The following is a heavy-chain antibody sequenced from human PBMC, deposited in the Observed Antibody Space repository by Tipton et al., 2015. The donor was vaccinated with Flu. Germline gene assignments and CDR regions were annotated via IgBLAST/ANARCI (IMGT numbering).Heavy chain of an antibody. V-gene: IGHV4-38-2*02. CDR1: GDSIRSDYF. D-gene: IGHD4-11*01. Sequence: LRLSCIVSGDSIRSDYFWGWVRQPPGKGLERIGQISRGGATYYNSSLQSRATISLDSSRNRFSLKVTSVTAADTATYYCARRDYSNYVSQPKNWFDLWGQGILVTVSS. CDR2: ISRGGAT. CDR3: ARRDYSNYVSQPKNWFDL. J-gene: IGHJ5*02.